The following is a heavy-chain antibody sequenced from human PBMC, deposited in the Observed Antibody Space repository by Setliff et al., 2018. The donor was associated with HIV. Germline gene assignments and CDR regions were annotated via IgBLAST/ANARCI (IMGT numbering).Heavy chain of an antibody. V-gene: IGHV3-21*01. D-gene: IGHD3-22*01. J-gene: IGHJ6*03. CDR1: GFTFSSSS. CDR2: ITSSSISGSGDRT. CDR3: ARERRAVVITGYYYYYMDV. Sequence: TGGSLRLSCAASGFTFSSSSMNWVRQAPGKGLEWVSSITSSSISGSGDRTYYADSVKGRFTISRDNAKNSLYLQMNSLRAEDTAVYFCARERRAVVITGYYYYYMDVWGKGTTVTVSS.